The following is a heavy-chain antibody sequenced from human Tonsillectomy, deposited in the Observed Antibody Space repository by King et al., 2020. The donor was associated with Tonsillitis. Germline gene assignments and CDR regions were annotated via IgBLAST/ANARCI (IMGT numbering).Heavy chain of an antibody. V-gene: IGHV1-69*01. J-gene: IGHJ4*01. CDR2: IIPIFGTP. D-gene: IGHD2-15*01. CDR1: GGTFNSFA. CDR3: ARVPECSXGSCDGGYDY. Sequence: QLVQSGAEVKKPGSSVKVSCKASGGTFNSFAITWVRQAPGQGLEWMGGIIPIFGTPNYAQKFQGRVTIXADESTSTAXMEMNNLRSEGTAVYYCARVPECSXGSCDGGYDYWGXXXLVTVXS.